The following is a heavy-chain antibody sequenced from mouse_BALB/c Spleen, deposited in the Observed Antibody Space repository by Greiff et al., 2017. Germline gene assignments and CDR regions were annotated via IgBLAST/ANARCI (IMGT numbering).Heavy chain of an antibody. J-gene: IGHJ2*01. CDR1: GFTFSSYA. CDR2: ISSGGST. CDR3: ASYPYFDY. Sequence: EVQRVESGGGLVKPGGSLKLSCAASGFTFSSYAMSWVRQTPEKRLEWVASISSGGSTYYPDSVKGRFTISRDNARNILYLQMSSLRSEDTAMYYCASYPYFDYWGQGTTLTVSS. V-gene: IGHV5-6-5*01.